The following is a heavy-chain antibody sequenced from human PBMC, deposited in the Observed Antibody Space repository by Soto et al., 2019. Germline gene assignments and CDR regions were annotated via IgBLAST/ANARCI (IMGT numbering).Heavy chain of an antibody. V-gene: IGHV3-49*03. D-gene: IGHD3-10*01. CDR2: IRSKPYDGTT. CDR3: AKDLFSMVRGASYYSYGMDV. CDR1: GFTFGYYA. Sequence: PGGSLRLSCTASGFTFGYYAMSWFRQSPGKGLEWVGFIRSKPYDGTTEYAASAKGRFTISRDDSKSIAYLQMNSLKTEDTAVYYCAKDLFSMVRGASYYSYGMDVWGQGTTVTVSS. J-gene: IGHJ6*02.